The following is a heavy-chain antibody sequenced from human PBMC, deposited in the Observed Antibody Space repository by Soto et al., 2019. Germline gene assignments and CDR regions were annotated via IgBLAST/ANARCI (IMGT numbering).Heavy chain of an antibody. Sequence: KTXETLSLTCAIYNASLGAFHWTWIRQPPGRGLDWIGELIHGGSTNYNPSLKSRVTFSLDTSKSQFSLHVMSVTAADTAVYYCARSPLSYDYVRQTWREVGDSFDVWGRGTSVTVSS. J-gene: IGHJ3*01. CDR2: LIHGGST. CDR3: ARSPLSYDYVRQTWREVGDSFDV. V-gene: IGHV4-34*12. CDR1: NASLGAFH. D-gene: IGHD3-10*02.